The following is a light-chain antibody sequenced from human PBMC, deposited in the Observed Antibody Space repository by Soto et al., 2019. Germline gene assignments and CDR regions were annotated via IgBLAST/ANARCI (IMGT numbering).Light chain of an antibody. CDR2: EGS. V-gene: IGLV2-23*01. Sequence: QSALTQPASVSGSPGQPITISCTGTSSDVGSYNLVSWYQQHPGKAPKLMIYEGSKRPSGVSNRFSGSKSGNTASLTISGLQAEDEADYYCCSYAGSSTSGVVFGGGTKLTVL. J-gene: IGLJ2*01. CDR1: SSDVGSYNL. CDR3: CSYAGSSTSGVV.